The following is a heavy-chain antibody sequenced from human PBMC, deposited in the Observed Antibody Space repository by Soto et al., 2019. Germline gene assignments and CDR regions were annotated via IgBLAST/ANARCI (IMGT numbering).Heavy chain of an antibody. J-gene: IGHJ4*02. CDR1: GFSLHTTVVG. V-gene: IGHV2-5*02. CDR3: AHTPGYSYGDFAS. Sequence: QITLKESGPTLVKPTQTLTLTCSFSGFSLHTTVVGVGWIRQPPGKALEWLALLYWDGDKRYSPSLRSRLTVTKDTSKNQVVLTMTNTDPLDTATYYCAHTPGYSYGDFASWGQGTLVTVSS. D-gene: IGHD5-18*01. CDR2: LYWDGDK.